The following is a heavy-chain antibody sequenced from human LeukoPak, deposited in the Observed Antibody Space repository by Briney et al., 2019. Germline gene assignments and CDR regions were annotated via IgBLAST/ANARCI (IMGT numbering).Heavy chain of an antibody. CDR2: INPNSGGT. Sequence: GASVKVSCKASGYTFTGYYMHWVRQAPGQGLEWMGWINPNSGGTNYAQKFQGWVTMTRDTSISTAYMDLSRLRSDDTAAYYCARDKRRSDYYDSGSYYPDAFDIWGQGTMVTVSS. CDR3: ARDKRRSDYYDSGSYYPDAFDI. CDR1: GYTFTGYY. D-gene: IGHD3-10*01. V-gene: IGHV1-2*04. J-gene: IGHJ3*02.